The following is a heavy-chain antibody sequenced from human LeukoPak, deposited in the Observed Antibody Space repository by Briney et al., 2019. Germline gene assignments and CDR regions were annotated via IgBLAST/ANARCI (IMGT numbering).Heavy chain of an antibody. V-gene: IGHV1-2*02. Sequence: ASVKVSCKASEYIFTDYHIHWVRHAPGQGLEWMGCINPNTDDTHYAQKFQGRVTLTRDTAITTAYMELSRLTSDDTAVYYCARDSTPDPLNGFDIWGQGTMVTVSS. CDR2: INPNTDDT. D-gene: IGHD2-15*01. CDR1: EYIFTDYH. CDR3: ARDSTPDPLNGFDI. J-gene: IGHJ3*02.